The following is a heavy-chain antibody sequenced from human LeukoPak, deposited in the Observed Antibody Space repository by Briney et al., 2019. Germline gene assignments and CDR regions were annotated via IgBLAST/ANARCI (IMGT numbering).Heavy chain of an antibody. CDR3: TRGSSNNYYYGMDV. V-gene: IGHV3-73*01. D-gene: IGHD2-2*01. J-gene: IGHJ6*02. Sequence: GGSLRLSCAASGFTFSGSAMHWVRQASGKGLEWFGRIRSKTNDYATAYAASVKGRFTISRDDLNNTAYLQMNSLKTEDTAVYYCTRGSSNNYYYGMDVWGQGTTVTVSS. CDR2: IRSKTNDYAT. CDR1: GFTFSGSA.